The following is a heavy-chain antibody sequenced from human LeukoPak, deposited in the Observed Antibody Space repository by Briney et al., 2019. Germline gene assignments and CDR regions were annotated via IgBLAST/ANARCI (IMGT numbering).Heavy chain of an antibody. CDR1: GFTFSSYS. CDR3: ARATAAGYYYYYMDV. V-gene: IGHV3-48*04. Sequence: GGSLRLSCAASGFTFSSYSMNWVRQAPGKGLEWVSYISSSSSTIYYADSVKGRLTISRDNAKNLLYLQMNSLRAEDTAVYYCARATAAGYYYYYMDVWGKGTTVTVSS. D-gene: IGHD6-13*01. J-gene: IGHJ6*03. CDR2: ISSSSSTI.